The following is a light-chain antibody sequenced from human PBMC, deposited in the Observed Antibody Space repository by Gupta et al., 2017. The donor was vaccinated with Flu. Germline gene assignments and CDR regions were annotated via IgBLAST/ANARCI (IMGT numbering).Light chain of an antibody. CDR3: QQYNVYSIT. J-gene: IGKJ4*01. V-gene: IGKV1-5*03. Sequence: DIQMTQSPSTLSASIGDRVTITCRASQSISNWLAWYQHKPGKAPKLLIYEASTLDNGVPSRFSGSGSGTDFTLTISSLQPDDFATYFCQQYNVYSITFGGGTKVEIK. CDR2: EAS. CDR1: QSISNW.